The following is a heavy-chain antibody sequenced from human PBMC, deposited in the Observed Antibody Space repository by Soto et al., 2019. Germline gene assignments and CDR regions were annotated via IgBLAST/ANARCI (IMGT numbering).Heavy chain of an antibody. Sequence: QVQLQESGPGLVKPSQTLSLTCTVSGGSISSGDYYWSWIRQPPGKGLEWIGYIYYSGSTYYNPSLKSRVTITVDTSKNQFSLKLSSVTAAYTAVYYCAREDVVVVAAIDYWGQGTLVTVSS. CDR2: IYYSGST. V-gene: IGHV4-30-4*01. CDR3: AREDVVVVAAIDY. D-gene: IGHD2-15*01. J-gene: IGHJ4*02. CDR1: GGSISSGDYY.